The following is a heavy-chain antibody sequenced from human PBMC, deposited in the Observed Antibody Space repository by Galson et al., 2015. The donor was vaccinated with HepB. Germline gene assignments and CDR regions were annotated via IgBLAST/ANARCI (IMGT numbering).Heavy chain of an antibody. J-gene: IGHJ6*02. CDR2: ISYDGSNK. D-gene: IGHD6-13*01. Sequence: SLRLSCAASGFTFSSYGMHWVRQAPGKGLEWVAVISYDGSNKYYADSVKGRFTISRDNSKNTLYLQMNSLRAEDTAVYYCARDRNTESSSWAYYYYYYGMDVWGQGTTVTVSS. V-gene: IGHV3-30*03. CDR1: GFTFSSYG. CDR3: ARDRNTESSSWAYYYYYYGMDV.